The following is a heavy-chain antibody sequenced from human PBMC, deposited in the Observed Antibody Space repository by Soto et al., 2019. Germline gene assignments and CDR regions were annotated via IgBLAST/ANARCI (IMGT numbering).Heavy chain of an antibody. CDR2: IKQDGSEK. Sequence: PGGSLRLSCAASGFTFSSYWMSWVRQAPGKGLEWVANIKQDGSEKYYVDSVKGRFTISRDNAKNSLYLQMNSLRAEDTAVYYCARDSRIRSGIAAAVNWFDPWGQGTLVTVSS. CDR1: GFTFSSYW. D-gene: IGHD6-13*01. J-gene: IGHJ5*02. CDR3: ARDSRIRSGIAAAVNWFDP. V-gene: IGHV3-7*01.